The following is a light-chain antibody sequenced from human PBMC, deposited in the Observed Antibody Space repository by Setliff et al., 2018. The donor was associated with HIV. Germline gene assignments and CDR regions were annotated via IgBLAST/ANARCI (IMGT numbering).Light chain of an antibody. CDR1: SSNIGSNT. V-gene: IGLV1-44*01. J-gene: IGLJ2*01. CDR3: AAWDDSLNGVV. CDR2: RNN. Sequence: QSVLTQPPSASGTPGQRVTIPCSGSSSNIGSNTVNWYQQLPGTAPKLLIYRNNQRPSGVPDRFSGSKSGTSASLAISGLQSEDEADYYCAAWDDSLNGVVFGGGTKVTVL.